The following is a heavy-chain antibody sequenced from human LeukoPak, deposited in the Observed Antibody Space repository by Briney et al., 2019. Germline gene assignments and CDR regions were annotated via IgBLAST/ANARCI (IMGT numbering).Heavy chain of an antibody. V-gene: IGHV1-18*01. CDR1: GYTFTSYG. CDR3: ARGVVAPLWNPFDI. Sequence: AASVKVSCKASGYTFTSYGISWVPQPPGQGLEGVGGISAYNGNTNYAQKLQGRVTMTADTSTSTAYIELRSLRSDDTAVYYCARGVVAPLWNPFDIWGQGTMVTVSS. CDR2: ISAYNGNT. D-gene: IGHD2-15*01. J-gene: IGHJ3*02.